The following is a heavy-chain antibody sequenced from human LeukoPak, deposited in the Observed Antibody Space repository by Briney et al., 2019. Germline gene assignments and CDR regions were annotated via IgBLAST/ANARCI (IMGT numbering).Heavy chain of an antibody. J-gene: IGHJ3*02. CDR1: GFSSYG. CDR3: ARDSGHDAFDI. CDR2: IWYDESNK. Sequence: GRSLRLSCAASGFSSYGMHWVRQAPGKGLEWGAVIWYDESNKYYADSVKGRFTISRDNSRNTLYLQMNSLRAEDTAVYYCARDSGHDAFDIWGQGTMVTVSS. V-gene: IGHV3-33*01.